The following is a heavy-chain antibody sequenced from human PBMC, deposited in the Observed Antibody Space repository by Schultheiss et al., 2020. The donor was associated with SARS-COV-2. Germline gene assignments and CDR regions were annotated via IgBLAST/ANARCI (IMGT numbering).Heavy chain of an antibody. CDR2: IKQGGSEK. Sequence: GESLKISCAASGFTFSSYSMNWVRQAPGKGLEWVANIKQGGSEKHYVDSVKGRFTISRDDAKNSMYLQMNSLRVEDTAVYYCAREAQEAYGMDVWGQGSTVTVSS. CDR3: AREAQEAYGMDV. V-gene: IGHV3-7*01. CDR1: GFTFSSYS. J-gene: IGHJ6*02.